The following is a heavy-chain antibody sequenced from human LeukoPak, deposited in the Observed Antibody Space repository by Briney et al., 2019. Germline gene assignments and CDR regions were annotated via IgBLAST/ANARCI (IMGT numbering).Heavy chain of an antibody. CDR2: IYHSGST. CDR3: ARQPCSGGSCYPYYFDY. Sequence: SETLSLTCAVSGGSTSSGGYSWSWIRQPPGKGLEWIGYIYHSGSTYYNPSLKSRVTISVDRSKNQFSLKLSSVTAADTAVYYCARQPCSGGSCYPYYFDYWGQGTLVTVSS. D-gene: IGHD2-15*01. CDR1: GGSTSSGGYS. J-gene: IGHJ4*02. V-gene: IGHV4-30-2*01.